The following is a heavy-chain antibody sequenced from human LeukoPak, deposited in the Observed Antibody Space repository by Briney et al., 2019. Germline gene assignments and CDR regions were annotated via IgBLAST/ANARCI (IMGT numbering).Heavy chain of an antibody. CDR3: ARGPLVRFLEWPTHPYFDY. D-gene: IGHD3-3*01. CDR2: IYYSGST. CDR1: GGSNSSYY. V-gene: IGHV4-59*01. Sequence: SETLSLTCTVSGGSNSSYYWSWIRQPPGKGLEWMGYIYYSGSTNYNPSLKSRVTIPVDTSKNQSSLKVSSVTAADTAVYYCARGPLVRFLEWPTHPYFDYWGQGTLVTVSS. J-gene: IGHJ4*02.